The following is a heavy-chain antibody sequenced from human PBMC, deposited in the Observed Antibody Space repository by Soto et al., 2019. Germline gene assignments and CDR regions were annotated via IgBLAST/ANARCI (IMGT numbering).Heavy chain of an antibody. Sequence: SETLSLTCTVSGGSISSYYWSWIRQPPGKGLEWIGYIYYSGSTNYNPSLKSRVTISVDTSKNQFSLKLSSVTAADTAVYYCGRERKKVVTPLIYYYYGMDVWGQGTTVTVSS. D-gene: IGHD2-21*02. CDR1: GGSISSYY. CDR3: GRERKKVVTPLIYYYYGMDV. CDR2: IYYSGST. J-gene: IGHJ6*02. V-gene: IGHV4-59*01.